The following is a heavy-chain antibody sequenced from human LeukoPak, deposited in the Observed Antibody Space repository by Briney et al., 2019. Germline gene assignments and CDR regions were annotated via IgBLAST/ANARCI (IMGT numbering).Heavy chain of an antibody. V-gene: IGHV3-73*01. Sequence: PGGSLRLSCAASGFTFSGSAMHWVRQASGKGLEWVGRIRSKANSYATAYAASVKGRFTISRDDSKNTACLQMNSLKTEDTAVYYCTCYYDSSGYYPFDYWGQGTLVTVSS. J-gene: IGHJ4*02. CDR1: GFTFSGSA. CDR2: IRSKANSYAT. CDR3: TCYYDSSGYYPFDY. D-gene: IGHD3-22*01.